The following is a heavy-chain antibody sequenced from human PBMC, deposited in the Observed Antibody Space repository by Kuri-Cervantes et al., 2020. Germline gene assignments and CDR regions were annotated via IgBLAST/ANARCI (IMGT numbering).Heavy chain of an antibody. Sequence: SETLSLTCAVSGYSISSGYYWGWIRQPPGKGLEWIGSIYHSGSTYYNPSLKSRVTISVDTSKNQFSLKLSSVTAADTAVYYCARDLYGDYDVLDNWFDPWGQGTLVTVSS. J-gene: IGHJ5*02. D-gene: IGHD4-17*01. CDR1: GYSISSGYY. CDR2: IYHSGST. CDR3: ARDLYGDYDVLDNWFDP. V-gene: IGHV4-38-2*02.